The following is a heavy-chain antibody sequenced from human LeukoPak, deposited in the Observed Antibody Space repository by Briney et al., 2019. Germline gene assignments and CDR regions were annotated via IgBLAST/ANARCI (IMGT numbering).Heavy chain of an antibody. CDR2: INPNSGGT. J-gene: IGHJ4*02. CDR3: ASSDSSGYYGAFDY. Sequence: ASVKVSCKASGYTFTGYYMHWVRQAPGQGLEWMGWINPNSGGTNYAQKFQGRVTMTRDTSISTAYMELSRLRSDDTAVYYCASSDSSGYYGAFDYWGQGTLVTVSS. D-gene: IGHD3-22*01. CDR1: GYTFTGYY. V-gene: IGHV1-2*02.